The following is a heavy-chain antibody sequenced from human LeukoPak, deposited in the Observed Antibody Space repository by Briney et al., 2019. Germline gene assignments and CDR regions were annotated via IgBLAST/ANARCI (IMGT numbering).Heavy chain of an antibody. CDR2: IYYSGST. CDR3: ARVRYSSGWYDGLDY. CDR1: GGSISSYY. D-gene: IGHD6-19*01. Sequence: SETLSLTCTVSGGSISSYYWSWTRQPPGKGLEWIGYIYYSGSTNYNPSLKSRVTISVDTSKNQFSLKLSSVTAADTAVYYCARVRYSSGWYDGLDYWGQGTLVTVSS. V-gene: IGHV4-59*01. J-gene: IGHJ4*02.